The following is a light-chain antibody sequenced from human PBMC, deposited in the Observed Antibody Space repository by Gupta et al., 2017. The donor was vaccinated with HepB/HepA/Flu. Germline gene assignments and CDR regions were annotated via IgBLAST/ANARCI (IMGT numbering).Light chain of an antibody. Sequence: QLVLTQSPSASASLGASVKLTCTLSSGHSTYAIAWHQQQSEKGPRYLMKVNDDGSHSKGDGIPDRFSGSSSGAERYLTISSLQSEDEADYYCQTWATGIRVFGGGTKLTVL. CDR3: QTWATGIRV. CDR2: VNDDGSH. V-gene: IGLV4-69*01. J-gene: IGLJ3*02. CDR1: SGHSTYA.